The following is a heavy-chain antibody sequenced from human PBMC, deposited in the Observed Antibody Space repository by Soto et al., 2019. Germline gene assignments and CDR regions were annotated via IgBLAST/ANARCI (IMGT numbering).Heavy chain of an antibody. CDR3: ARATIYYYDSSGAPPPTAFVF. J-gene: IGHJ3*01. V-gene: IGHV3-53*01. Sequence: GGSLRLSCAASGFTVSSNYMSWVRQAPGKGLEWVSVIYSGGSTYYADSVKGRFTISRDNSKNTLYLQMNSLRAEDTAVYYCARATIYYYDSSGAPPPTAFVFWGKGTMVTVSS. CDR2: IYSGGST. D-gene: IGHD3-22*01. CDR1: GFTVSSNY.